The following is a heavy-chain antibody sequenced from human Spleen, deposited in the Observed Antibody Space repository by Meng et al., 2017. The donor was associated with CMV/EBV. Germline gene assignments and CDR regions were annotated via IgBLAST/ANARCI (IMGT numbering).Heavy chain of an antibody. CDR1: GGSISSYY. J-gene: IGHJ5*02. CDR3: ARVKYYYDSSGYTGSAWFDP. CDR2: IYTSGST. D-gene: IGHD3-22*01. V-gene: IGHV4-4*07. Sequence: QVQLQEPGPGLVKPSETLSLTCTVSGGSISSYYWSWIRQPAGKGLEWIGRIYTSGSTNYNPSLKSRVTMSVDTSKNQFSLKLSSVTAADTAVYYCARVKYYYDSSGYTGSAWFDPWGQGTLVTVSS.